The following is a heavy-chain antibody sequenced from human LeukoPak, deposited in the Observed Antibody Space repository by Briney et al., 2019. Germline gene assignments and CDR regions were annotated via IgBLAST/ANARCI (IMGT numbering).Heavy chain of an antibody. CDR2: IQYDGSDK. Sequence: PGGSLRLSCAASGFTFTTYGMHWVRQAPGKGLEWVAFIQYDGSDKYYADSVKGRFTISRDNSKNTLYLQMNSLRAEDTAVYYCARDPRSVIAAEGYFDYWGQGTLVTVSS. V-gene: IGHV3-30*02. D-gene: IGHD6-13*01. J-gene: IGHJ4*02. CDR1: GFTFTTYG. CDR3: ARDPRSVIAAEGYFDY.